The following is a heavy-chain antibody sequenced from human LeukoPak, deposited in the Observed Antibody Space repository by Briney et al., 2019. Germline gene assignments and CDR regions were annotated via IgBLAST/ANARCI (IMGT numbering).Heavy chain of an antibody. CDR1: GFTFSDYY. CDR2: MSGSSSHI. J-gene: IGHJ4*02. Sequence: VGSLRLSCVDSGFTFSDYYVSWMREAPGKGVEWRSYMSGSSSHINYADSVRGRFTIYRDNAKKSVYPQMDRLRVEDTAVYYCARDQIGSWWGQGTLVIVSS. D-gene: IGHD6-13*01. V-gene: IGHV3-11*06. CDR3: ARDQIGSW.